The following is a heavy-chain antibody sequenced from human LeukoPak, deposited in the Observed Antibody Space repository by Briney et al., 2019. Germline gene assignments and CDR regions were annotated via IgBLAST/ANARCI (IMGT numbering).Heavy chain of an antibody. CDR3: ARDGEMPTIYFDY. V-gene: IGHV3-7*01. CDR1: GFTFSSHW. Sequence: GGSLRLSCAVSGFTFSSHWMSWVRQAPGKGLEWVANIKQDGSEKYYVDSVKGRFTISRDNAKNSLFLQMISLRAEDTAVYYCARDGEMPTIYFDYWGQGTLVTVSS. D-gene: IGHD5-24*01. CDR2: IKQDGSEK. J-gene: IGHJ4*02.